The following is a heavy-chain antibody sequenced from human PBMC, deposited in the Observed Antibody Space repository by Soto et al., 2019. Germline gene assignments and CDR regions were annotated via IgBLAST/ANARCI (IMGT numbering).Heavy chain of an antibody. D-gene: IGHD6-6*01. CDR2: TYYRSKWYN. CDR1: GDSVSSNSAA. V-gene: IGHV6-1*01. J-gene: IGHJ6*02. CDR3: ARDSNIAARRSYYYYGMDV. Sequence: PSQTLSLTCAISGDSVSSNSAAWNWIRQSPSRGLEWLGGTYYRSKWYNDYAVSVKSRITINPDTSKNQFSLQLNSVTPEDTAVYYCARDSNIAARRSYYYYGMDVWGQGTTVTVSS.